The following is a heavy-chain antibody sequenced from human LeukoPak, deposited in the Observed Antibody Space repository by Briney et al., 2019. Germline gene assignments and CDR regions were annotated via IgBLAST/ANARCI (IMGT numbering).Heavy chain of an antibody. CDR3: AKDMAGDFWSGYYDY. CDR1: GFTFDDYA. V-gene: IGHV3-9*01. CDR2: ISWNSGSI. J-gene: IGHJ4*02. D-gene: IGHD3-3*01. Sequence: PGGSLRLSCAASGFTFDDYAMHWVRQASGKGLEWVSGISWNSGSIGYADSVKGRFTISRDNAKNSLYLQMNSLRAEDTALYYCAKDMAGDFWSGYYDYWGQGTLVTVSS.